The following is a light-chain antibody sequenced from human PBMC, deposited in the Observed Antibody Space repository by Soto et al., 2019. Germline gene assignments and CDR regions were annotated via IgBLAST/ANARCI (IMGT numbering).Light chain of an antibody. V-gene: IGLV1-44*01. CDR1: NSNIGRNP. Sequence: QSVLTQPPSASGTPGQRVTISCSGGNSNIGRNPVNWYQKFPGTAPKLLISTNSQRPSWVPDRFSGSKSGTSASLAISGPRSEDEADYYCAAWDDNVYVFGTGTKLTVL. CDR3: AAWDDNVYV. J-gene: IGLJ1*01. CDR2: TNS.